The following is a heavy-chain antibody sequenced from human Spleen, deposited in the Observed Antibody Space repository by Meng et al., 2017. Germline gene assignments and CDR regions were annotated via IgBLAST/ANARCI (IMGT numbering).Heavy chain of an antibody. CDR3: ATNAFDY. V-gene: IGHV1-3*04. CDR2: INTGNGST. J-gene: IGHJ4*02. CDR1: GYSFSTYA. Sequence: QVQLEQSGSELKKPGASVKVSCKASGYSFSTYAVQWVRQAPGQGLEWVGWINTGNGSTKYSHKFQGRVTITRDTSASTVYMELSRLTSADTAVYYCATNAFDYWGQGTLVTVSS. D-gene: IGHD2-8*01.